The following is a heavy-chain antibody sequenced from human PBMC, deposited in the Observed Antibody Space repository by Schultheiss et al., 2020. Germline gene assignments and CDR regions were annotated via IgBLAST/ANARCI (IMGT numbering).Heavy chain of an antibody. CDR1: GYTFTSYD. CDR2: IIPIFGTA. D-gene: IGHD3-22*01. CDR3: ARSTRDYYDSSGVIDY. Sequence: SVKVSCKASGYTFTSYDINWVRQATGQGLEWMGGIIPIFGTANYAQKFQGRVTITADESTSTAYMELSSLRSEDTAVYYCARSTRDYYDSSGVIDYWGQGTLVTVSS. V-gene: IGHV1-69*13. J-gene: IGHJ4*02.